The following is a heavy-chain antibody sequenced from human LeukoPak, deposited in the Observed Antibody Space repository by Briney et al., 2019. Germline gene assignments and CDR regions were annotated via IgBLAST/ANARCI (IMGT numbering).Heavy chain of an antibody. D-gene: IGHD3-9*01. J-gene: IGHJ4*02. CDR2: INHSGST. CDR3: AARGYDILTGYYSGSDDY. Sequence: SETLSLTCAVYGGSFSGYYWSWIRQPPGKGLEWIGEINHSGSTSYNPSLKSRVTISVDTSKNQFSLKLSSMTAADTAVYYCAARGYDILTGYYSGSDDYWGQGTLVTVSS. V-gene: IGHV4-34*01. CDR1: GGSFSGYY.